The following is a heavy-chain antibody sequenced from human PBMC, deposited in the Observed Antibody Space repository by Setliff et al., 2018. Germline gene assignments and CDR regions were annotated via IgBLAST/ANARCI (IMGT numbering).Heavy chain of an antibody. V-gene: IGHV4-61*02. J-gene: IGHJ3*02. CDR2: IYHSGST. Sequence: PSETLSLTCTVSGGSISSGSYYWSWIRQPAGKGLEWIGRIYHSGSTYYNPSLKSRVTISVDTSKNQFSLKLTSVTAADTAVYYCARGTPYGELKPYALDIWGQGTMVTVSS. CDR3: ARGTPYGELKPYALDI. D-gene: IGHD4-17*01. CDR1: GGSISSGSYY.